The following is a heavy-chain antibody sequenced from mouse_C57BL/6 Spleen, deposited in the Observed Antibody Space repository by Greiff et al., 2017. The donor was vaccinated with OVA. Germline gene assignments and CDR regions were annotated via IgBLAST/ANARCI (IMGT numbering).Heavy chain of an antibody. V-gene: IGHV1-82*01. J-gene: IGHJ1*03. CDR2: IYPGDGDT. Sequence: QVQLKQSGPELVKPGASVKISCKASGYAFSSSWMNWVKQRPGKGLEWIGRIYPGDGDTNYNGKFKGKATLTADKSSSTAYMQLSSLTSEDSAVYFCARSGNYVSYWYFDVWGTGTTVTVSS. CDR3: ARSGNYVSYWYFDV. CDR1: GYAFSSSW. D-gene: IGHD2-1*01.